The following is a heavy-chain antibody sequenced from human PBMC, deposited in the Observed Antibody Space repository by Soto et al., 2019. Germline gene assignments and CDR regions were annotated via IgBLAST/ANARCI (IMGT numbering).Heavy chain of an antibody. CDR2: ISYDGSNK. Sequence: GGSLRLSCAASGFTFSSYGMHWVRQAPGKGLEWVAVISYDGSNKYYADYVKGRFTISRDNSKNTLYLQMNSLRAEDTAVYYCAKDRRYSDYIWGSYRRYDAFDIWGQGTMVTVSS. V-gene: IGHV3-30*18. CDR3: AKDRRYSDYIWGSYRRYDAFDI. CDR1: GFTFSSYG. D-gene: IGHD3-16*02. J-gene: IGHJ3*02.